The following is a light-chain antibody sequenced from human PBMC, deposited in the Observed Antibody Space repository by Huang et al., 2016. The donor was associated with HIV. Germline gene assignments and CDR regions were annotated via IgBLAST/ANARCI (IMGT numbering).Light chain of an antibody. CDR3: QQYFSTPLT. CDR2: WAS. J-gene: IGKJ4*01. V-gene: IGKV4-1*01. CDR1: QSLLYSSNNNNY. Sequence: IVVTQSPDSLAVSLGERAAINCKSSQSLLYSSNNNNYFAWYQQKPGQSPALLLYWASTRAAGVPDRFNGSGSGTDFTLTINSLQTEDVALYYCQQYFSTPLTFGGGTKVDIK.